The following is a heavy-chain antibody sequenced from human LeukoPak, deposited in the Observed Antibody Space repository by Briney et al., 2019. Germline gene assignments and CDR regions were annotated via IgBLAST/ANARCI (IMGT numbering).Heavy chain of an antibody. CDR1: GFTFDDYA. J-gene: IGHJ4*02. D-gene: IGHD5-24*01. CDR3: ARGLQPFDY. Sequence: PGGSLRLSCAASGFTFDDYAMHWVRQAPGKGLEWVSGISWNSGSTYYADSVKGRFTISRDNSKNTLYLQMNSLRAEGTAVYYCARGLQPFDYWGQGTLVTVSS. CDR2: ISWNSGST. V-gene: IGHV3-9*01.